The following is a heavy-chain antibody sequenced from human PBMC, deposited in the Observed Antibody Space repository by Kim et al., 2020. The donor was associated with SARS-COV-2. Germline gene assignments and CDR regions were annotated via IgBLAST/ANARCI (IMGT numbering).Heavy chain of an antibody. V-gene: IGHV5-51*01. CDR3: ARHGTVGGDGFDY. J-gene: IGHJ4*02. D-gene: IGHD1-26*01. Sequence: YSPSFQGQVTISADKSISTAYLQWSSLKASDTAMYYCARHGTVGGDGFDYWGQGTLVTVSS.